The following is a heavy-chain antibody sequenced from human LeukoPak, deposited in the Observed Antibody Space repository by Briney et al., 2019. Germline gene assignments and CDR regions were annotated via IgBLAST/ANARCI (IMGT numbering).Heavy chain of an antibody. CDR1: GFTFDDYA. J-gene: IGHJ4*02. D-gene: IGHD5-24*01. V-gene: IGHV3-9*01. Sequence: GGSLRLSCAASGFTFDDYAMHWVRQAPGKGLEWVSGISWNSGSIGYADSVKGRFTISRDNAKNSLYLQMNSLRAEDTAVYYCAKGSSDGRPYYFDYWGQGTLVTISS. CDR2: ISWNSGSI. CDR3: AKGSSDGRPYYFDY.